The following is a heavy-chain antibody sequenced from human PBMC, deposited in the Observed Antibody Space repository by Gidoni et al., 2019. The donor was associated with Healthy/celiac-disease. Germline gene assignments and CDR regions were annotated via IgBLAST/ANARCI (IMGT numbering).Heavy chain of an antibody. CDR1: GGSFSGYY. Sequence: QVQLQQWGAGLLKPSATLSLTCAVYGGSFSGYYWSWIRQPPGKGLEWIGEINHSGSTNYNPSLKSRVTISVDTSKNQFSLKLSSVTAADTAVYYCARGGYDYIWGSYRQENWFDPWGQGTLVTVSS. D-gene: IGHD3-16*02. CDR2: INHSGST. CDR3: ARGGYDYIWGSYRQENWFDP. V-gene: IGHV4-34*01. J-gene: IGHJ5*02.